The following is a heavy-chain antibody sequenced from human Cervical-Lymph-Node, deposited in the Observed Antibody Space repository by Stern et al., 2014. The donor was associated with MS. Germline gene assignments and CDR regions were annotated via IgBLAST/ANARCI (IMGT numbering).Heavy chain of an antibody. CDR2: ISAYNGKT. J-gene: IGHJ5*02. CDR3: ARDAVGSYGYFGLENWFDP. CDR1: GYTFTSYG. Sequence: QVQLMQPGAEVKKPGASVKVSCKASGYTFTSYGISWVRQAPVQGLEWMGWISAYNGKTNYAQKIQGRVTITTDTATSTAYMELRSLRSDDTAVYSCARDAVGSYGYFGLENWFDPWGQGTLVTVSS. D-gene: IGHD5-18*01. V-gene: IGHV1-18*04.